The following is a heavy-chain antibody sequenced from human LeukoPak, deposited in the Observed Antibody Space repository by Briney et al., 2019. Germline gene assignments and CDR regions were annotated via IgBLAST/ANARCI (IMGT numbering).Heavy chain of an antibody. V-gene: IGHV4-59*08. Sequence: SETLSLTCTVSGGSIKSYYWSWIRQSSGKGLEWLGYIYYSGSTNYNPSLKSRITISVDTSKNQFSLKLSSVTAADTAVYYCARGRTTFDYWGQGTLVTVSS. D-gene: IGHD1-1*01. CDR3: ARGRTTFDY. CDR1: GGSIKSYY. CDR2: IYYSGST. J-gene: IGHJ4*02.